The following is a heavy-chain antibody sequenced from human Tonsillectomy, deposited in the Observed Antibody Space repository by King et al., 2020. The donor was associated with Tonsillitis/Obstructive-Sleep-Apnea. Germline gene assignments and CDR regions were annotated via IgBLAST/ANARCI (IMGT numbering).Heavy chain of an antibody. CDR1: GGSISSYY. D-gene: IGHD3-3*01. Sequence: QLQESGPGLVKPSETLSLTCTVSGGSISSYYWSWIRQPPGKGLEWIGYIYYSGSTNYNPSLKSRVTISVDTSKNQFSLKLSSVTAADTAVYYCASSVSGYDFWSGYVIDYSGQGTLVTVSS. CDR2: IYYSGST. J-gene: IGHJ4*02. CDR3: ASSVSGYDFWSGYVIDY. V-gene: IGHV4-59*08.